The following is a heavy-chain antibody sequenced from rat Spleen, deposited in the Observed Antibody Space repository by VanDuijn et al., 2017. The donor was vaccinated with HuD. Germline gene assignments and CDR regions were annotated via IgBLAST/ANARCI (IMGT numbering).Heavy chain of an antibody. Sequence: EVQLVESGGGLVQPGRSLKLSCAASGFTFSNYGMHWIRQAPTKGLEWVASISPSGGSTYYRDSVKGRFTISRDNAKSTLYLQMNSLRSEDTATYYCARHGAYYGYNYNWFAYWGQGTLVTVSS. CDR3: ARHGAYYGYNYNWFAY. V-gene: IGHV5-19*01. CDR1: GFTFSNYG. CDR2: ISPSGGST. D-gene: IGHD1-9*01. J-gene: IGHJ3*01.